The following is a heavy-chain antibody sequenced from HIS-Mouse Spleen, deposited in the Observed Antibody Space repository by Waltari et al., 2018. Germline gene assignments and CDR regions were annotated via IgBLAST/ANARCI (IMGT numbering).Heavy chain of an antibody. V-gene: IGHV4-39*07. Sequence: QLQLQESGPGLVKPSETLSLTCTVSGGSISSSRYYWGWIRQPPGKGLEWNGSIHYSGTTYYNPPLKSRVTISVDTSKNHFSLKLSSVTAADTAVYYCAREIPYSSSWYDWYFDLWGRGTLVTVSS. CDR1: GGSISSSRYY. D-gene: IGHD6-13*01. CDR3: AREIPYSSSWYDWYFDL. J-gene: IGHJ2*01. CDR2: IHYSGTT.